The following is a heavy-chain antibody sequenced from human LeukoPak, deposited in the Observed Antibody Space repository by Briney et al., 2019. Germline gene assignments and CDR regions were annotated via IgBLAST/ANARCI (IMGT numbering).Heavy chain of an antibody. J-gene: IGHJ4*02. D-gene: IGHD1-1*01. CDR2: IYYSGST. CDR1: GDSLTTGNYY. CDR3: VLQLARYQHSIQPFDS. V-gene: IGHV4-30-4*01. Sequence: SETLSLTCTVSGDSLTTGNYYWSWIRQPPGKGLEWLGYIYYSGSTLYNPSLRGRLSISADTAKNHFSLNLNSVTAADTAVYFCVLQLARYQHSIQPFDSWGQGTLVAVSS.